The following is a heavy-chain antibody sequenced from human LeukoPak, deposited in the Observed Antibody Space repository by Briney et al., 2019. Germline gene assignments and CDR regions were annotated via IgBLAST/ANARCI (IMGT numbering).Heavy chain of an antibody. CDR1: GGSISSGTYY. CDR2: IYTSGST. V-gene: IGHV4-61*02. J-gene: IGHJ4*02. Sequence: SQTLSLTCTVSGGSISSGTYYWSWIRQPAGKGLEWIGRIYTSGSTNYNPSLKSRVTISVDTSKNQFSLKLSSVTAADTAVYYCARGPGGSYHFDYWGQGTLVTVSS. CDR3: ARGPGGSYHFDY. D-gene: IGHD1-26*01.